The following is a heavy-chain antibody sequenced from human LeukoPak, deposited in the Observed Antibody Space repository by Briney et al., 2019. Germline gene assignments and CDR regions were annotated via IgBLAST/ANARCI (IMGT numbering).Heavy chain of an antibody. J-gene: IGHJ3*02. Sequence: PGGSLRLSCAASGFTFSDYYMSWIRQAPGKGLEWIGEINHSGSTNYNPSLKSRVTISVDTSKNQFSLKLSSVTAADTAVYYCARTIVGATRAFDIWGQGTMVTVSS. CDR2: INHSGST. CDR1: GFTFSDYY. D-gene: IGHD1-26*01. CDR3: ARTIVGATRAFDI. V-gene: IGHV4-34*01.